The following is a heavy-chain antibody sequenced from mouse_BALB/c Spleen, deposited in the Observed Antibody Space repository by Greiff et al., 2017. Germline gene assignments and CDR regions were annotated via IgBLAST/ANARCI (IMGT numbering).Heavy chain of an antibody. CDR2: IHPSDSET. D-gene: IGHD2-10*02. CDR3: AREGYGNSWFAY. J-gene: IGHJ3*01. CDR1: GYSFTSYW. Sequence: QVHVKQPGAELVRPGASVKLSCKASGYSFTSYWMNWVKQRPGQGLEWIGMIHPSDSETRLNQKFKDKATLTVDKSSSTAYMQLSSPTSEDSAVYYCAREGYGNSWFAYWGQGTLVTVSA. V-gene: IGHV1-61*01.